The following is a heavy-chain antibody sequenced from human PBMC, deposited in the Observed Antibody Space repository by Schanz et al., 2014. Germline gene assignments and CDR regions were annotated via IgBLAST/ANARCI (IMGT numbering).Heavy chain of an antibody. V-gene: IGHV3-74*02. CDR3: ARGGFGEVSYFDY. D-gene: IGHD3-10*01. Sequence: EVQLAESGGGLVQPGGSLRLSCAASGFTFSNYWMHWVRQAPGKGLVWVSRINGDGSRTAYADSVRGRITMSRDNSKNTMYLQMNSLRPEDTAVYYCARGGFGEVSYFDYWGQGTLVTVSS. CDR1: GFTFSNYW. CDR2: INGDGSRT. J-gene: IGHJ4*02.